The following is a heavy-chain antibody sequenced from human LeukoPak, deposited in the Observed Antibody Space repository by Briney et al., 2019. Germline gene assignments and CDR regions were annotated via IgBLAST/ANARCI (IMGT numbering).Heavy chain of an antibody. CDR3: ARSVKELELPDH. D-gene: IGHD1-7*01. J-gene: IGHJ5*02. CDR2: ISSIGSTI. CDR1: GFTFSDYY. V-gene: IGHV3-11*01. Sequence: PGRSLRLSCAASGFTFSDYYISWIRQAPGKGLGWVSYISSIGSTIYYADSVKGRFPISRDNAKNSLYLQMNSLRAEDRAVYYFARSVKELELPDHWGQRTLVTVSS.